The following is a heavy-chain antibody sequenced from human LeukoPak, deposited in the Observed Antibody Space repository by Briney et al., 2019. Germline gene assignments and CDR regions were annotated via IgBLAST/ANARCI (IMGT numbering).Heavy chain of an antibody. V-gene: IGHV4-34*01. CDR1: GGSFSSYY. CDR2: INHSGST. CDR3: ARISIFGVVPLNWFDP. J-gene: IGHJ5*02. Sequence: NPSETLSLTCAVYGGSFSSYYWSWIRQPPGKGLEWIGEINHSGSTNYNPSLKSRVTISVDTSKNQFSLKLSSVTAADTAVYYCARISIFGVVPLNWFDPWGQGTLVTVSS. D-gene: IGHD3-3*01.